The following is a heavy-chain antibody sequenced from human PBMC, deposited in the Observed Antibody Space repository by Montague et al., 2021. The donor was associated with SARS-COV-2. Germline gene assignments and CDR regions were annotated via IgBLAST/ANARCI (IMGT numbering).Heavy chain of an antibody. D-gene: IGHD3-3*01. CDR2: LLTSGAT. V-gene: IGHV4-61*02. J-gene: IGHJ6*03. Sequence: TLSLTCTVSGDSITSNTHYWDWVRQPAGKGLEWIGRLLTSGATNFNPSLKSRLTISRDTSKNEFYLKLSSVTAADTAVYYCARDSPHFAFWRGHYGDKYYMDIWGKGTTVTVS. CDR3: ARDSPHFAFWRGHYGDKYYMDI. CDR1: GDSITSNTHY.